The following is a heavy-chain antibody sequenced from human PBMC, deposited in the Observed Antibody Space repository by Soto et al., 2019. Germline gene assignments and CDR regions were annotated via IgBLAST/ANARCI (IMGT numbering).Heavy chain of an antibody. Sequence: ASVNVSCKASGYTFTSYGISWVRQAPGQGLEWMGWISAYNGNTNYAQKLQGRVTMTTDTSTSTAYMELRSLRSDDTAVYYCARVPRVVAATPKAFDIWGQGTMVTVSS. J-gene: IGHJ3*02. CDR3: ARVPRVVAATPKAFDI. CDR2: ISAYNGNT. D-gene: IGHD2-15*01. V-gene: IGHV1-18*01. CDR1: GYTFTSYG.